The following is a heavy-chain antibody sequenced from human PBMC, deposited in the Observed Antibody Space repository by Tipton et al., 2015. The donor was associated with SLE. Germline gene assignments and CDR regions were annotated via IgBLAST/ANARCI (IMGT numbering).Heavy chain of an antibody. V-gene: IGHV3-43D*04. Sequence: GSLRLSCAASGFTFDDYAMHWVRQAPGKGLEWVSLISWDGGSTYYADSVKGRFTISRDNSKNSLYLQMNSLRAEDTAVYYCARGLGYYYYYMDVWGKGTTVTVSS. CDR2: ISWDGGST. D-gene: IGHD6-19*01. CDR3: ARGLGYYYYYMDV. J-gene: IGHJ6*03. CDR1: GFTFDDYA.